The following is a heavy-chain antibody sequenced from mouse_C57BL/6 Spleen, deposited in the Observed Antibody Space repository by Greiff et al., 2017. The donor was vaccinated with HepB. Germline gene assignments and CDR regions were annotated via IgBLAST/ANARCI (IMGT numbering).Heavy chain of an antibody. D-gene: IGHD2-1*01. J-gene: IGHJ3*01. Sequence: VQGVESGPELVKPGASVKISCKASGYTFTDYYINWVKQRPGQGLEWIGWIFPGSGSTYYNEKFKGKATLTVDKSSSTAYMLLSSLTSEDSAVYFCARFYYGNPFAYWGQGTLVTVSA. CDR1: GYTFTDYY. V-gene: IGHV1-75*01. CDR2: IFPGSGST. CDR3: ARFYYGNPFAY.